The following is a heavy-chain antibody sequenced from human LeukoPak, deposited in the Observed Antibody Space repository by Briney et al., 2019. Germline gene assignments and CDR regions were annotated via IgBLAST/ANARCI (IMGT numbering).Heavy chain of an antibody. CDR2: IYRDGRT. CDR1: GYSISSGYC. V-gene: IGHV4-38-2*02. D-gene: IGHD6-19*01. Sequence: PSETLSLTCTVSGYSISSGYCWGWIRQPPGKGLEWIGTIYRDGRTYFNPSLKSRVTISLDTSKNQFSLRLSSVTAADTAVYYCARHVSVAVTNFFDYWGQGTLVTVSS. CDR3: ARHVSVAVTNFFDY. J-gene: IGHJ4*02.